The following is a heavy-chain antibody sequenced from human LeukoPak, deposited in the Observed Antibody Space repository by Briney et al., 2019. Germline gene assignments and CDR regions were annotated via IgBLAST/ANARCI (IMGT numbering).Heavy chain of an antibody. CDR1: GYTFTGYY. CDR3: ARDPSELHLYYFDY. V-gene: IGHV1-2*02. Sequence: GASVKVSCKVSGYTFTGYYMHWVRQAPGQGLEWMGWFNPNSGGTNYAQKFQGRVTMTRDTSISTAYMELSRLRSDDTAVYYCARDPSELHLYYFDYWGQGTLVTVSS. J-gene: IGHJ4*02. D-gene: IGHD1-26*01. CDR2: FNPNSGGT.